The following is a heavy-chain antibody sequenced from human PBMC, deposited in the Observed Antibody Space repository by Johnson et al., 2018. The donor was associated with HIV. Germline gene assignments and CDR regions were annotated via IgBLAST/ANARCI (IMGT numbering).Heavy chain of an antibody. J-gene: IGHJ3*02. CDR1: GFTFSSYA. CDR3: AKVRRGSSWYIAFDI. CDR2: ISYDGSNK. V-gene: IGHV3-30-3*01. Sequence: QVQLVESGGGVVQPGRSLRLSCAASGFTFSSYAMHWVRQAPGKGLEWVAVISYDGSNKYYADSVKGRFTISRDNSKNTLYLQMNSLRGEDTAVYYCAKVRRGSSWYIAFDIWGQGTMVTVSS. D-gene: IGHD6-13*01.